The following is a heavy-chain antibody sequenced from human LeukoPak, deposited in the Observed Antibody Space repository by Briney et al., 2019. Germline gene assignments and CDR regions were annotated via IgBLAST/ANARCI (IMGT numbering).Heavy chain of an antibody. CDR2: IYHSGST. V-gene: IGHV4-38-2*02. CDR3: ARVGYSGGWYEGGFDP. J-gene: IGHJ5*02. Sequence: SETLSLTCTVSGYSISSGYYWGWIRQPPGKGLEWIGSIYHSGSTYHNPSLKSRVTISVDTSKNQFSLKLSSVTAADTAVYYCARVGYSGGWYEGGFDPWGQGTLVTVSS. CDR1: GYSISSGYY. D-gene: IGHD6-19*01.